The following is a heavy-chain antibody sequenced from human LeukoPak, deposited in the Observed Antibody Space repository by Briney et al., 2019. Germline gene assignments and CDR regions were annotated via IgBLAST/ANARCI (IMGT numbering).Heavy chain of an antibody. CDR3: ARARYYYDSSGYLFDY. CDR2: IYYSGST. D-gene: IGHD3-22*01. V-gene: IGHV4-59*08. J-gene: IGHJ4*02. Sequence: PSETLSLTCTVSGGSISSYYWSWIRQPPGKGLEWIGYIYYSGSTNYNPSLKSRVTISVDTSKNQFSLKLSSVTAADTAVYYCARARYYYDSSGYLFDYWGQGTLVTVSS. CDR1: GGSISSYY.